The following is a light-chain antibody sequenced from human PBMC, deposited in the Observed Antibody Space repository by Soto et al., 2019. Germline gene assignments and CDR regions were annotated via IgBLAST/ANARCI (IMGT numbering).Light chain of an antibody. J-gene: IGKJ1*01. Sequence: DVVLTQTPLSSPVALGQPASISCRSSQSLVYSDGHTYLSWLQLRPGQPPRLLIYRVSNRFSGVPDRFSGSGAGTDFTLKISRVEAEDVGIYYCIQCSHFPRTFGQGTKVEIK. CDR1: QSLVYSDGHTY. CDR3: IQCSHFPRT. CDR2: RVS. V-gene: IGKV2-24*01.